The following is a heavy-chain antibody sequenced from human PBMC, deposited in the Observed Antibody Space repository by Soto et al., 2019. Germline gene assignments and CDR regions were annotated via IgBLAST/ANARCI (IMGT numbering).Heavy chain of an antibody. D-gene: IGHD6-6*01. CDR3: AREGLSIAALFYYYYYGMDV. J-gene: IGHJ6*02. V-gene: IGHV3-7*03. CDR1: GFTFSSYW. Sequence: GGSLRLSCAASGFTFSSYWMSWVRQAPGKGLEWVANIKQDGSEKYYVDSVKGRFTISRDNAKNSLYLQMNSLRAEDTAVYYCAREGLSIAALFYYYYYGMDVWGQGTTVTVSS. CDR2: IKQDGSEK.